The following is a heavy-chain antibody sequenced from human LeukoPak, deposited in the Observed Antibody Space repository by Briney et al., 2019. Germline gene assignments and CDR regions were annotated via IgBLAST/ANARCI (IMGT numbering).Heavy chain of an antibody. CDR3: AKDATAAVGTVYMDV. CDR1: GFTFGNAL. D-gene: IGHD6-13*01. Sequence: GGSLRLSCAASGFTFGNALMSWVRQAPGKGLEWVSSISSSSSYIYYADSVKGRFTISRDNAKNSLYLQMNSLRAEDTAVYYCAKDATAAVGTVYMDVWGKGTTVTISS. J-gene: IGHJ6*03. CDR2: ISSSSSYI. V-gene: IGHV3-21*01.